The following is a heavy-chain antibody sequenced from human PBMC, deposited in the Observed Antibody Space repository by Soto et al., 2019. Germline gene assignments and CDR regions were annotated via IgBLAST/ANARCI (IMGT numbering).Heavy chain of an antibody. CDR2: ISSDGSST. Sequence: PGGSLRLACAASGFTFSWYWMHWVRQVPGKGLVWVSRISSDGSSTSYADSVRGRFTVSRDNAKNTLYLQMNSLRAEDTAVYYCASLSGSFDYWGQGTLVTVSS. CDR1: GFTFSWYW. CDR3: ASLSGSFDY. D-gene: IGHD1-26*01. J-gene: IGHJ4*02. V-gene: IGHV3-74*01.